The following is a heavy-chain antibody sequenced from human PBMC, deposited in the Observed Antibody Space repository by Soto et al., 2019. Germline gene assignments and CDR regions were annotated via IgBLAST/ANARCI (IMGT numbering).Heavy chain of an antibody. Sequence: SQTLSLTCAISGDSVPSNSAAWNWIRQSPSRGLEWLGRTYYRSKWYNDYAVSVKSRITINPDTSKNQFSLQLNPVTPEDTAVYYCARVRSIAARSYYYYGMDVWGQGTTVTVSS. CDR3: ARVRSIAARSYYYYGMDV. CDR2: TYYRSKWYN. J-gene: IGHJ6*02. CDR1: GDSVPSNSAA. V-gene: IGHV6-1*01. D-gene: IGHD6-6*01.